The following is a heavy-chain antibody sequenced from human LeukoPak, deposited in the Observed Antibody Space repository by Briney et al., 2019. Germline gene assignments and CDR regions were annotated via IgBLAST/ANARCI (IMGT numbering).Heavy chain of an antibody. V-gene: IGHV3-7*03. CDR3: ARADGYCSSATCYSWDY. CDR1: GFTFNNFW. D-gene: IGHD2-2*03. J-gene: IGHJ4*02. CDR2: INRDGSEK. Sequence: PGGSLRLSCAASGFTFNNFWMSWVHQAPGKGLEWVANINRDGSEKYYVDSVKGRFTISRDNAKNSLYLQMNSLRAEDTAVYYCARADGYCSSATCYSWDYWGQGTLVTVSS.